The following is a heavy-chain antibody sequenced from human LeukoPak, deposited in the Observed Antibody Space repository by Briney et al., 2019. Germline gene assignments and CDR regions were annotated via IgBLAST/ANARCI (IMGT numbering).Heavy chain of an antibody. CDR2: INHSGST. Sequence: SEALSLTCAVYGGSFSGYYWSWIRQPPGKGLEWIGEINHSGSTNYNPSLKSRVTISVDTSKNQFSLKLSSVTAADTAVYYCARGSWYDPNWFDPWGQGTLVTVSS. D-gene: IGHD6-13*01. J-gene: IGHJ5*02. V-gene: IGHV4-34*01. CDR1: GGSFSGYY. CDR3: ARGSWYDPNWFDP.